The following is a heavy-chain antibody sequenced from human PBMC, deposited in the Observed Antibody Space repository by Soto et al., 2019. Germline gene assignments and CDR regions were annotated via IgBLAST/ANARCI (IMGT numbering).Heavy chain of an antibody. Sequence: GGSLRLSCAASGFTFSSYAMCWVRQAPGKGLEWVSAISGSGGSTYYADSVKGRFTISRDNSKNTLYLQMNSLRADDTAVYYCAKAARRFWSGYWQNWFDPWGQGTLVTVSS. CDR2: ISGSGGST. CDR1: GFTFSSYA. CDR3: AKAARRFWSGYWQNWFDP. V-gene: IGHV3-23*01. D-gene: IGHD3-3*01. J-gene: IGHJ5*02.